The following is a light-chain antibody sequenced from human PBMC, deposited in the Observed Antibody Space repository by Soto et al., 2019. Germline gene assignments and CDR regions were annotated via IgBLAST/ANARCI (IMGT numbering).Light chain of an antibody. J-gene: IGKJ4*01. CDR1: QSVSSSY. CDR2: GAS. Sequence: EFVLTQSPGTLSLSPGERATLSCRASQSVSSSYLAWYQQKPGQAPRILIYGASTRATGIPDRFSGSGSGTDFTLTISRLEPEDFAVYYCQQYGSSHPLTFGGGTKVDIK. V-gene: IGKV3-20*01. CDR3: QQYGSSHPLT.